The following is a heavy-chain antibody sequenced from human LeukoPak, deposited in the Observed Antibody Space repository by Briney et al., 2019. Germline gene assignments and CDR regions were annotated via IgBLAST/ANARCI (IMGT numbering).Heavy chain of an antibody. CDR3: ELSGYDLRRYYYYYMDV. Sequence: PSETLSLTCAVYGGSFSGYYWSWIRQPPGKGLEWIGSIYHSGSTYYNPSLKSRVTISVDTSKNQFSLKLSSVTAADTAVYYCELSGYDLRRYYYYYMDVWGKGTTVTVSS. V-gene: IGHV4-34*01. CDR2: IYHSGST. CDR1: GGSFSGYY. D-gene: IGHD5-12*01. J-gene: IGHJ6*03.